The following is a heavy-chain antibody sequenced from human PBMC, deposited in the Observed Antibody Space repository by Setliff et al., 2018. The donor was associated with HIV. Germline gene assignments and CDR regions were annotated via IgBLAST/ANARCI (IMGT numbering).Heavy chain of an antibody. J-gene: IGHJ6*02. V-gene: IGHV4-39*01. CDR2: MYYNGKI. D-gene: IGHD2-15*01. CDR1: GVSLSSESYY. CDR3: ARRGESTGSWFSSWYSYDMDA. Sequence: SETLSLTCTVSGVSLSSESYYWGWVRQPPGKALEWVGSMYYNGKIFYNPSLRSRVTIFVDSSKNELSLRLQSVTAADTAVYYCARRGESTGSWFSSWYSYDMDAWGQGTTVPSP.